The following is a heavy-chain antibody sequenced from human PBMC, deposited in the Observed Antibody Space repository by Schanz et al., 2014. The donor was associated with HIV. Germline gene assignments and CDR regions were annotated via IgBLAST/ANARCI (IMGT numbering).Heavy chain of an antibody. CDR2: INDSGST. V-gene: IGHV4-34*01. Sequence: QVQLQQWGAGLLKPSETLSLTCAVYGGSFSNYYWSWIRQPPGKGLEWIGDINDSGSTNYNPSLKSRVPMSADPSKNQFSLKLSSVTAADTAVYYCARDGGRRGGERQLFGYWGQGTLVTVSS. J-gene: IGHJ4*02. D-gene: IGHD3-16*01. CDR3: ARDGGRRGGERQLFGY. CDR1: GGSFSNYY.